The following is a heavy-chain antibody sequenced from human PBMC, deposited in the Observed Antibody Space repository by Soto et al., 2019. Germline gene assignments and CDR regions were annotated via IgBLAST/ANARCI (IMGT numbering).Heavy chain of an antibody. J-gene: IGHJ4*02. CDR2: INAGNGNT. Sequence: QVQLVQSGAEEKKPGASVKVSCKASGYTFTSYAMHWVRQAPGQRLEWMGWINAGNGNTKYSQKFQGRVTITRDTSASTAYMELSSLRSEDTAVYYCARDPLYYYDSSGPFDYWGQGTLVTVSS. V-gene: IGHV1-3*05. D-gene: IGHD3-22*01. CDR1: GYTFTSYA. CDR3: ARDPLYYYDSSGPFDY.